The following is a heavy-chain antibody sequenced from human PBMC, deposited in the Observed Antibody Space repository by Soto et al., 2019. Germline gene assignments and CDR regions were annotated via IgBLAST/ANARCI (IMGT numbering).Heavy chain of an antibody. CDR1: GGSITSSSYY. Sequence: PSETLSLTCTVSGGSITSSSYYWGWIRQPPGKGLEWIGYIYYSGSTNYNPSLKSRVTISVDTSKNQFSLKLSSVTAADTAVYYCPRHHDAWAQGTLVTVSS. V-gene: IGHV4-39*01. J-gene: IGHJ5*02. CDR2: IYYSGST. CDR3: PRHHDA.